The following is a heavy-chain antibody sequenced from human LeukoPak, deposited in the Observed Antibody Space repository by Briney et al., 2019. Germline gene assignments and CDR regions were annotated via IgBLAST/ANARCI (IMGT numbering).Heavy chain of an antibody. CDR3: ARGLTIYSSGWTTYYYYYMDV. CDR2: ISSSSSYI. CDR1: GFTFSSYW. V-gene: IGHV3-21*01. Sequence: PGGSLRLSCAASGFTFSSYWMSWVRQAPGKGLEWVSSISSSSSYIYYADSVKGRFTISRDNAKNSLYLQMNSLRAEDTAVYYCARGLTIYSSGWTTYYYYYMDVWGKGTTVTISS. D-gene: IGHD6-19*01. J-gene: IGHJ6*03.